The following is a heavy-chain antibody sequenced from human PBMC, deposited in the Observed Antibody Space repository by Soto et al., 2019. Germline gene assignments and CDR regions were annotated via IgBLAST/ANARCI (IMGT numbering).Heavy chain of an antibody. Sequence: SETLSLTCTVSGGSISSGGYYWSWRRQPPGKGLEWIGEIYHSGSTYYNPSLKSRVTISVDTSKNQFSLHLTSVTAADTAVYFCAREDDGGDSLDVWGQGTTVTVSS. CDR1: GGSISSGGYY. CDR2: IYHSGST. V-gene: IGHV4-30-4*08. J-gene: IGHJ6*02. CDR3: AREDDGGDSLDV. D-gene: IGHD2-21*02.